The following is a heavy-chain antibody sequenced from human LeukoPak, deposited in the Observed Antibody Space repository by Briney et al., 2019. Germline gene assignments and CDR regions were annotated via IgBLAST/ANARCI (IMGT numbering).Heavy chain of an antibody. D-gene: IGHD3-22*01. CDR1: GYTFTSYY. CDR2: INPSGGST. J-gene: IGHJ4*02. CDR3: ARERDYHDSSGYSPSFDH. V-gene: IGHV1-46*01. Sequence: GASVKVSCKASGYTFTSYYKHWVRQAPGQGLEWMGVINPSGGSTSYAQKLQGRVTMTRDTSTSTVYMELRSLRSDDTAVYYCARERDYHDSSGYSPSFDHWGQGTLVTVSS.